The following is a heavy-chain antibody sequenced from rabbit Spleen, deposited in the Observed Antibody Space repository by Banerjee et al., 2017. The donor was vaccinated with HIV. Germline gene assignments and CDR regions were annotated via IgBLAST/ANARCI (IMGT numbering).Heavy chain of an antibody. CDR3: ARDTSSSFSSYGMDL. J-gene: IGHJ6*01. D-gene: IGHD1-1*01. V-gene: IGHV1S45*01. Sequence: QEQLEESGGDLVKPEGSLTLTCTASGFSFSSGYYMCWVRQAPGKGLEWIACIAAGSGGTTYYANWAKGRFTISKTSSTTVTLQMTSLTAADTATYFCARDTSSSFSSYGMDLWGPGTLVTVS. CDR1: GFSFSSGYY. CDR2: IAAGSGGTT.